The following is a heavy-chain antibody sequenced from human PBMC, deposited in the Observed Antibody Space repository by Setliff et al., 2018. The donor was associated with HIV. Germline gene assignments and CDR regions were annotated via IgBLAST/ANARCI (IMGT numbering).Heavy chain of an antibody. D-gene: IGHD2-15*01. V-gene: IGHV4-34*01. CDR3: ARGGLGVVGAIDY. Sequence: SETLSLTCAVYGGSFSGYYWTWIRQPPGRGLEWIGGIIHSGGTNYNRSLKSRVTISVDTSKDQFSLNLSSVTAADTAVYYCARGGLGVVGAIDYWSQGTLVTVSS. J-gene: IGHJ4*02. CDR2: IIHSGGT. CDR1: GGSFSGYY.